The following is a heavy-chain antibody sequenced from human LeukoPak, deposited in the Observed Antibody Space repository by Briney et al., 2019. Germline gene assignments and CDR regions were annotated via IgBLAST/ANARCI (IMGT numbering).Heavy chain of an antibody. CDR1: GGSISSYY. J-gene: IGHJ4*02. CDR2: IYYSGST. V-gene: IGHV4-59*08. Sequence: PSETLSLTCTVSGGSISSYYWSWIRQPPGKGLEWIGFIYYSGSTNYNPSLKSRVTISVDTSKNQFSLKLSSVTAADTAVYYCARQFHGYDFWSGYFDYWGQGTLVTVSS. D-gene: IGHD3-3*01. CDR3: ARQFHGYDFWSGYFDY.